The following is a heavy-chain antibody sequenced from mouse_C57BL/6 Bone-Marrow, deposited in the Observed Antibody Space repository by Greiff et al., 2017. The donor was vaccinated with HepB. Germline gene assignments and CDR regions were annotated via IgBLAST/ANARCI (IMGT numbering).Heavy chain of an antibody. CDR2: IDPENGDT. CDR3: TTYYYGSSTGYAMDY. Sequence: VQLQQSGAELVRPGASVKLSCTASGFNIKDDYMHWVKQRPEHGLEWIGWIDPENGDTEYASKFQGKATITADTSSNTAYLQLSSLTSEDTAVYYCTTYYYGSSTGYAMDYWGQGTSVTVSS. D-gene: IGHD1-1*01. CDR1: GFNIKDDY. V-gene: IGHV14-4*01. J-gene: IGHJ4*01.